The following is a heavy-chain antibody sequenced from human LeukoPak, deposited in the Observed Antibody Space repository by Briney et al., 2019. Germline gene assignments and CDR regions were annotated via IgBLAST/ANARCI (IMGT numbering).Heavy chain of an antibody. J-gene: IGHJ4*02. CDR3: ARDLYYYDHLYQVRSGLLGFDY. Sequence: SGTLSLTCGVSGGSITSESWWSWVRQPPGKGLEWIGEIFHSGSTNYNPSLASRVTISVDRSKNQFSLKLSSVTAADTAVYYCARDLYYYDHLYQVRSGLLGFDYWGQGTLVTVSS. CDR2: IFHSGST. CDR1: GGSITSESW. V-gene: IGHV4-4*02. D-gene: IGHD3-22*01.